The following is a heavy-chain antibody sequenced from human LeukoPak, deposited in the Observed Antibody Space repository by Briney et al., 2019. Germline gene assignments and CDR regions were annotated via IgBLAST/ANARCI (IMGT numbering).Heavy chain of an antibody. V-gene: IGHV1-2*02. J-gene: IGHJ4*02. D-gene: IGHD6-13*01. Sequence: ASVKVSCKASGYTFTGYYMHWVRQAPGQGLEWMGWINPNSGGTNYAQKLQGRVTMTTDTSTSTAYMELRSLRSDDTAVYYCARVWGSSWYVLDYWGQGTLVTVSS. CDR2: INPNSGGT. CDR3: ARVWGSSWYVLDY. CDR1: GYTFTGYY.